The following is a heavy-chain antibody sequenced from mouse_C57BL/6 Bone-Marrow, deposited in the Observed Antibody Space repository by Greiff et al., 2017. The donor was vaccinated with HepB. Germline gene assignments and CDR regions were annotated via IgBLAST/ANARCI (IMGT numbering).Heavy chain of an antibody. Sequence: EVMLVESGGGLVQPGGSMKLSCVASGFTFSHYWMNWVRQSPEKGLEWVAQIRLKSDNYATHYAESVKGRFTISRDDSKSSVYLQINNLRAEDTGIYYCTRGYDGDGDVSPFADWGQGTLVTVSA. J-gene: IGHJ3*01. CDR3: TRGYDGDGDVSPFAD. CDR1: GFTFSHYW. CDR2: IRLKSDNYAT. V-gene: IGHV6-3*01. D-gene: IGHD2-2*01.